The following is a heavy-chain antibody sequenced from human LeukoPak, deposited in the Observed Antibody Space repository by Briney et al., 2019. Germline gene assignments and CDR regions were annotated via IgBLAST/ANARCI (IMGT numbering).Heavy chain of an antibody. J-gene: IGHJ1*01. CDR2: THASGKS. Sequence: PSESLSLTCNVSGGIMSGFFWNWLRQPAGKGMEWIGRTHASGKSNYNTSFNTRVTMSVDTSKSQISLRLNSMPAAETAVYYCATGGALGELAILTWGQGTLVSVSS. D-gene: IGHD3-16*01. CDR1: GGIMSGFF. V-gene: IGHV4-4*07. CDR3: ATGGALGELAILT.